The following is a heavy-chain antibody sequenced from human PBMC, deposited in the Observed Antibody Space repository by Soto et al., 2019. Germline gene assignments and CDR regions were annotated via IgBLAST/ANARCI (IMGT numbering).Heavy chain of an antibody. CDR2: IYFNGNT. V-gene: IGHV4-59*01. D-gene: IGHD3-16*01. J-gene: IGHJ4*02. CDR1: AASFSKYY. CDR3: ASVTFGGVVLAH. Sequence: PSETLSLTYTVSAASFSKYYWSWIRQPPGKGLEWIGYIYFNGNTNYNPSLKRRVTISIDTSKKQISLNLTSVTDADTAVYYCASVTFGGVVLAHWGQGTLVTVSS.